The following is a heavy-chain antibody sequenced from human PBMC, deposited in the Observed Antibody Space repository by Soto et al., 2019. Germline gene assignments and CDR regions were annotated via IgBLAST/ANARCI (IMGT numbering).Heavy chain of an antibody. CDR2: IIPIFGTA. CDR3: ARGYYYDSSCYYYGGDLPMGNWFDP. D-gene: IGHD3-22*01. J-gene: IGHJ5*02. Sequence: ASVKVSCKASGGTFSSYAISWVRQAPGQGLEWMGGIIPIFGTANYAQKFQGRVTITADESTSTAYMELSSPRSEDTAVYYCARGYYYDSSCYYYGGDLPMGNWFDPWGQGTLVTVSS. CDR1: GGTFSSYA. V-gene: IGHV1-69*13.